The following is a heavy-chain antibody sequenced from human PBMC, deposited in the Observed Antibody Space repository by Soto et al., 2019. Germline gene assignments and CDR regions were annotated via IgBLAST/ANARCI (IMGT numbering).Heavy chain of an antibody. CDR3: ARGPGASDYYFDY. J-gene: IGHJ4*02. CDR2: IYYTGST. V-gene: IGHV4-59*02. Sequence: SETLSLTCSVSGGSVSSYWWSCIRQPPGKGLEWIGYIYYTGSTNYSPSLKGRVTISLDASKSQFSLKLTSVTAADTAVYYCARGPGASDYYFDYWGPGTLVTVS. CDR1: GGSVSSYW. D-gene: IGHD3-10*01.